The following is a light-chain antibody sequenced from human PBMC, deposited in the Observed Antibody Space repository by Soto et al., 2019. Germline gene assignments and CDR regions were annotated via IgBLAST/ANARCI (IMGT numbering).Light chain of an antibody. CDR1: QSISRW. J-gene: IGKJ2*03. CDR3: QQYNNYLYS. CDR2: DAS. Sequence: DIQMTQSPSTLSASVGDRVTITCRASQSISRWFAWYQQKPGKAPKLLIYDASSLESGVPSRFSGSGSGTEFSLTISSLQPDDFATYYCQQYNNYLYSFGQGTKLEIK. V-gene: IGKV1-5*01.